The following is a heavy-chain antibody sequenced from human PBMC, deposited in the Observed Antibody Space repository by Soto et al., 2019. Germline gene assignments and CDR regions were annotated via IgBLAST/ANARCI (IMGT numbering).Heavy chain of an antibody. D-gene: IGHD3-16*01. CDR1: GFTLSSYS. J-gene: IGHJ1*01. CDR2: ISSNSDTV. CDR3: ARVGLKFLLGGEFFQV. V-gene: IGHV3-48*01. Sequence: DVYLVESGGGLVQPGGSLRLSCTASGFTLSSYSMNWVRQAPGKGPEWVSHISSNSDTVDYAESVKGRFTISRDNARNSLSLQMNSLRAEDTAVYYCARVGLKFLLGGEFFQVWGQGTLVTVSS.